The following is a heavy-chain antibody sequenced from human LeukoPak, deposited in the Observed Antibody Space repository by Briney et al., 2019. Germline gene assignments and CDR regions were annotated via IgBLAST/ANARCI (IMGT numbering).Heavy chain of an antibody. D-gene: IGHD3-10*01. Sequence: SQTLSLTCVVSGGSIDSPNWWSWVRQPPGKGLEWIGEIYHSESTNYKPSLQSRGTISVDKSKNQFSLRLNSVTAADTAVYYCARTLGNYGSGSYDALDIWGQGTMVTVSS. J-gene: IGHJ3*02. CDR1: GGSIDSPNW. CDR2: IYHSEST. CDR3: ARTLGNYGSGSYDALDI. V-gene: IGHV4-4*02.